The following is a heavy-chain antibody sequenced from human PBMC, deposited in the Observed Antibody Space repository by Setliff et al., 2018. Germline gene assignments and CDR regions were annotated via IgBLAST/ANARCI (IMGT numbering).Heavy chain of an antibody. V-gene: IGHV3-20*04. J-gene: IGHJ3*02. CDR3: ARDRHGGNSGAFDI. Sequence: GGSLRLSCAASGFTFDDYGMSWVRQAPGKGLEWVSGINWNGVKTDYAESLKGRFAISRDNDKNSLFLQMSSLRAEDTAIYYCARDRHGGNSGAFDIWGQGTMVTVSS. CDR2: INWNGVKT. D-gene: IGHD1-26*01. CDR1: GFTFDDYG.